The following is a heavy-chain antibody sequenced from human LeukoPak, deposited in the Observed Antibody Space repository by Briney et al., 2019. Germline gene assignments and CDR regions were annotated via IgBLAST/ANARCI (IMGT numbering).Heavy chain of an antibody. J-gene: IGHJ4*02. D-gene: IGHD3-3*01. CDR1: GFTFSSHS. V-gene: IGHV3-21*01. CDR3: HLQFLEWPFDY. CDR2: ISSSSSYI. Sequence: PGGSLRLSCAASGFTFSSHSMNWVRQAPGKGLEWVSSISSSSSYIYYADSVKGRFTISRDNAKNSLYLQMNSLRAEDTAVYYCHLQFLEWPFDYWGQGTLVTASS.